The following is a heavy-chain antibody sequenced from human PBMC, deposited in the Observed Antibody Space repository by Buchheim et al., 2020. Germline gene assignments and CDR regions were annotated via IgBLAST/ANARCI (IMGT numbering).Heavy chain of an antibody. D-gene: IGHD3-22*01. Sequence: QVQLVQSGAEVKKPGAPVKVSCKASVYTLSNYYMHWLRQSPGQGLEWMGIINPSSGSTSYAQKFQGRVTMTRDTSTSTAHMELSSLRSEDTAVYYCARDLWGDSNGYSFDYWGQGTL. CDR3: ARDLWGDSNGYSFDY. CDR2: INPSSGST. V-gene: IGHV1-46*01. J-gene: IGHJ4*02. CDR1: VYTLSNYY.